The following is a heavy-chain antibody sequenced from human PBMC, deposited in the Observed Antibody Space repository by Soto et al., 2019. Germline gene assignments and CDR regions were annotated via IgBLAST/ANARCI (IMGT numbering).Heavy chain of an antibody. CDR1: GITFSSYG. CDR2: ISYPGSGK. CDR3: AKDRRGHRDGYNFGEYFHH. Sequence: QVQLVESGGGVVQPGRSLRLSCEASGITFSSYGMHWVRQAPGKGLEWVAVISYPGSGKYYADSVKGRFTISRDNSNNLLYLQMSSLRAEDSAVYYCAKDRRGHRDGYNFGEYFHHWGQGTLVTVSS. V-gene: IGHV3-30*18. D-gene: IGHD5-12*01. J-gene: IGHJ1*01.